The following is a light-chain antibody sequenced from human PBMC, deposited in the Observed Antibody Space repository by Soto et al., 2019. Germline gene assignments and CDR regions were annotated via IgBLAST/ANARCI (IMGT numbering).Light chain of an antibody. V-gene: IGLV1-44*01. CDR2: DNN. J-gene: IGLJ3*02. CDR3: ATWDDSLNGVV. CDR1: YPNIGSNT. Sequence: QSVLTQPPSASGTPGQRVTISCSGGYPNIGSNTVNWYHQLPGTAPKLLIYDNNQRPSGVPDRFSGSTSGTSASRAISGLLSEDEDDYYCATWDDSLNGVVFGGGTKLTVL.